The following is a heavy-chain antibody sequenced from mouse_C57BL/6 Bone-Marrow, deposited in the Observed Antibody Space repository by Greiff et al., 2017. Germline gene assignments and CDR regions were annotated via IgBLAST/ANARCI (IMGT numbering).Heavy chain of an antibody. CDR2: IYPRDGST. CDR1: GYTFTDYT. J-gene: IGHJ4*01. V-gene: IGHV1-78*01. Sequence: VQLQESDAELVKPGASVKISCKVSGYTFTDYTIHWMKQRPEQGLEWIGYIYPRDGSTKYNEKFKGKATLTADKSSSTAYMQLNSMTSEDSAVYFCARRRYSCSRRAMDYWGQGTSLTVSS. D-gene: IGHD1-1*01. CDR3: ARRRYSCSRRAMDY.